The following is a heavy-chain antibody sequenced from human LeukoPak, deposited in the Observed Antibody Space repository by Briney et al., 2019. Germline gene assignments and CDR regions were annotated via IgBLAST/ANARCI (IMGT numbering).Heavy chain of an antibody. CDR2: ISYDGTAK. D-gene: IGHD6-13*01. J-gene: IGHJ4*02. Sequence: GGSLRLSCAASRFTFSSYGMHWVRQAPGKGLEWVAVISYDGTAKYYADSVKGRFTISRDNSNNTLYLHMNSLRTEDTALYYCAKDRTGYSSTWFGEWGQGTLVTVSS. CDR3: AKDRTGYSSTWFGE. V-gene: IGHV3-30*18. CDR1: RFTFSSYG.